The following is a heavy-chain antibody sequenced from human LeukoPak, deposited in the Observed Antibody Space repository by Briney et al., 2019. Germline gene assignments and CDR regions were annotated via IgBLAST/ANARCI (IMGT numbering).Heavy chain of an antibody. J-gene: IGHJ5*02. Sequence: GESLKISCKGSGYSFTSYWIGWVRQIPGKGLEWMGIIYPGDSDTRYSPSFQGQVTISADKSISTAYLQWSSLKASDTAMYYCARLVGAAAVSNWFDPWGQGPLVTVSS. CDR2: IYPGDSDT. D-gene: IGHD6-13*01. CDR3: ARLVGAAAVSNWFDP. CDR1: GYSFTSYW. V-gene: IGHV5-51*01.